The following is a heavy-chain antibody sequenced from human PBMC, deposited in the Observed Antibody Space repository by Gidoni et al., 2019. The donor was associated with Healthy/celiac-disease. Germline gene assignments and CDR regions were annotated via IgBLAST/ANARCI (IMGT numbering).Heavy chain of an antibody. J-gene: IGHJ6*02. CDR1: GFTFSSYS. CDR3: ARDGGITIFGVVIINYYYYGMDV. V-gene: IGHV3-21*01. CDR2: ISSSGSTI. D-gene: IGHD3-3*01. Sequence: EVQLVESGGGLVKPGGSLRLSCAASGFTFSSYSMNWVRQAPGKGLEWVSSISSSGSTIYYADSVKGRFTISRDNAKNSLYLQMNSLRAEDTAVYYCARDGGITIFGVVIINYYYYGMDVWGQGTTVTVSS.